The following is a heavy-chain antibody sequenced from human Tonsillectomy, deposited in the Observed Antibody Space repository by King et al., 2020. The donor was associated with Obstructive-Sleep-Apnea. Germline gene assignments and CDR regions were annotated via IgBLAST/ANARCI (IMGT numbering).Heavy chain of an antibody. CDR3: ARRGGFGESAGGVPEYYFDY. D-gene: IGHD3-10*01. V-gene: IGHV4-59*08. Sequence: QLQESGPGLVKPSETLSLTCTVSGGSISSYYWNWIRQPPGKGLEWIGYIYYSGSTNYNSSLKSRVTISVDTSKNQFSLKLSSVTAADTAVYYCARRGGFGESAGGVPEYYFDYWGQGTLVTVSS. CDR2: IYYSGST. CDR1: GGSISSYY. J-gene: IGHJ4*02.